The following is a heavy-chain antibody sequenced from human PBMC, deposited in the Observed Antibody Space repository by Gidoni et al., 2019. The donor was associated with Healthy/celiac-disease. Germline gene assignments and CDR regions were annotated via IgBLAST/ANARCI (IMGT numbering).Heavy chain of an antibody. J-gene: IGHJ4*02. Sequence: EVQLVESGGGLVKPGWSLRLSFSASGFTFSRYSMTWVRQAPGKGLEWVSSISSSSSYIYYADSVKGRFTISRDNAKNSLYLQMNSLRAEDTAVYYCARVPESGSYPYYFDYWGQGTLVTVSS. V-gene: IGHV3-21*01. D-gene: IGHD1-26*01. CDR2: ISSSSSYI. CDR1: GFTFSRYS. CDR3: ARVPESGSYPYYFDY.